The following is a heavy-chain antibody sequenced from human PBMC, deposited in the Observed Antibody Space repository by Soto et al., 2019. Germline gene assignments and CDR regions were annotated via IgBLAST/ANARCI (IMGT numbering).Heavy chain of an antibody. D-gene: IGHD3-10*01. V-gene: IGHV1-3*01. J-gene: IGHJ4*02. CDR2: INAGNGNT. CDR1: GYTFTSYA. CDR3: ARDRRVGGIDY. Sequence: QVQLVQSGAEVKKPGASVKVSCKASGYTFTSYAMHWVRQAPGQRLEWMGWINAGNGNTKYSQKFQGRVTITRDTSESTAYMELSSLRSEDTAVYYCARDRRVGGIDYWGQGTLVTVSS.